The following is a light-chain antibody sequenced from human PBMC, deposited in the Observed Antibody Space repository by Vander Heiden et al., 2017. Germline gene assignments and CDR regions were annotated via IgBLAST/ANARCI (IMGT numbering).Light chain of an antibody. CDR3: CSYAGSSTWV. V-gene: IGLV2-23*02. Sequence: QSALTQPASVSGSPGQSITISCTGTSRDVGNYNLVSWYQQHPGKAPKLMIYEVSKRPSGVSNRFSGSKSGNTASLTISGLQAEDETDYYCCSYAGSSTWVFGGGTRLTVL. J-gene: IGLJ3*02. CDR1: SRDVGNYNL. CDR2: EVS.